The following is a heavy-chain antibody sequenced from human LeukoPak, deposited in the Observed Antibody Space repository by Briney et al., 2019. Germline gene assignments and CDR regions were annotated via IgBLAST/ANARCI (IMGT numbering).Heavy chain of an antibody. D-gene: IGHD3-3*01. V-gene: IGHV3-33*01. CDR2: IWYDGSNK. CDR1: GFTFSSYG. J-gene: IGHJ6*02. Sequence: GGSLRLSCAASGFTFSSYGMHWVRQAPGKGLEWVAVIWYDGSNKYYADSVKGRFTISRDNSKNTLYLQMSSLRAEDTAVYYCARDLYYDFWSGYYLAHGMDVWGQGTTVTVSS. CDR3: ARDLYYDFWSGYYLAHGMDV.